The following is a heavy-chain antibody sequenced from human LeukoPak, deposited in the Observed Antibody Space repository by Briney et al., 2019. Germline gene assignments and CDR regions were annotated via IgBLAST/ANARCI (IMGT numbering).Heavy chain of an antibody. CDR2: MVGSGNT. J-gene: IGHJ5*02. CDR1: GFSFNTYA. CDR3: AKDMHYGDGRWEFDP. Sequence: PGGSLRLSCVASGFSFNTYAMTRVRQASGKGLEWVSVMVGSGNTYYADSVKGRFTISRDNSRNTVLLQMNSLRVEDTAIYYCAKDMHYGDGRWEFDPWGQGTLVTVSS. D-gene: IGHD4-17*01. V-gene: IGHV3-23*01.